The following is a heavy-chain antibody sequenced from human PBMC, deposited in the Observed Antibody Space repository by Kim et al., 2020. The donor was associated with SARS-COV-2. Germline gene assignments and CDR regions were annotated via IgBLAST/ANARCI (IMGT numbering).Heavy chain of an antibody. CDR1: GFTFDDYA. J-gene: IGHJ5*02. CDR2: ISWNSGSI. CDR3: AKDIFPESSGLRS. V-gene: IGHV3-9*01. Sequence: GGSLRLSCAASGFTFDDYAMHWVRQAPGKGLEWVSGISWNSGSIGYADSVKGRFTISRDNAKNSLYLQMNSLRAEDTALYYCAKDIFPESSGLRSWGQGTLVTVSS. D-gene: IGHD3-22*01.